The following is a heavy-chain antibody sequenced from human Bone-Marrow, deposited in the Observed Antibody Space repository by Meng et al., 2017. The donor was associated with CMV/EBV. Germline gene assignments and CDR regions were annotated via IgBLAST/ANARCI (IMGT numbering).Heavy chain of an antibody. V-gene: IGHV4-39*07. CDR3: ATDRTDYYDTTFYYPNLFDP. J-gene: IGHJ5*02. CDR2: IYYSGST. Sequence: SETLSLTCTVSGGSISSSSYYWGWIRQPPGKGLEWIGSIYYSGSTYYNPSLKSRVTISVDTSKNQFSLKLSSVTAADTAVYYCATDRTDYYDTTFYYPNLFDPWGQGTLVTVSS. D-gene: IGHD3-22*01. CDR1: GGSISSSSYY.